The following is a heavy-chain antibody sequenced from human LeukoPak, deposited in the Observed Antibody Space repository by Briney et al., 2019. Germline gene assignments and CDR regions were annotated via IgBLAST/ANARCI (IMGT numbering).Heavy chain of an antibody. V-gene: IGHV3-21*04. Sequence: GGSLRLSCADTGFTFCSYSMNWVRQAPGKGLEWVSSISSSSSYIYYADSVKGRFTISRDISKNTLYLQMNSLRAEDTAVYYCARCTVTAPDYLRQGTLVTVSS. CDR3: ARCTVTAPDY. CDR2: ISSSSSYI. J-gene: IGHJ4*02. D-gene: IGHD4-17*01. CDR1: GFTFCSYS.